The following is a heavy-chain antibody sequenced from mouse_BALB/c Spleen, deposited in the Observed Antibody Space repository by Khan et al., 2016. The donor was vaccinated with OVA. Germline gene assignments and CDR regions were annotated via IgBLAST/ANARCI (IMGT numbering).Heavy chain of an antibody. CDR3: ARIKKRVATYFDD. CDR2: TNPTNGRT. J-gene: IGHJ2*01. D-gene: IGHD1-1*01. CDR1: GYTFTSYW. V-gene: IGHV1S81*02. Sequence: QVQLQQSGAELVKAGASVKMSCKASGYTFTSYWMHWVKQRLGQGLEWFAETNPTNGRTYYNEKFKSKATLTVDKSSSTAYMLLSGPTFEDYAVYYYARIKKRVATYFDDWGQGTTLTVSS.